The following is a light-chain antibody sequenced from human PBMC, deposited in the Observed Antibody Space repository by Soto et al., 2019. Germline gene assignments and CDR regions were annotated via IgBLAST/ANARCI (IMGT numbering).Light chain of an antibody. CDR1: QDISDY. J-gene: IGKJ3*01. Sequence: DIQMTQSPSSLSASVGDRVTITCRASQDISDYLVWYQQKPGKVPKLLIYTASTLQSRVPSRFSRSRSGTDFTLTISSLQPEDVATYFCQKYNSAPFTFGPGTKVYIK. CDR3: QKYNSAPFT. V-gene: IGKV1-27*01. CDR2: TAS.